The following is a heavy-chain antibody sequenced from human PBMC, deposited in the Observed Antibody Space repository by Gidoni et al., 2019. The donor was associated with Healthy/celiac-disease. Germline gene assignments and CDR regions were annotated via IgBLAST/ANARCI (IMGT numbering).Heavy chain of an antibody. J-gene: IGHJ6*02. CDR2: IIPIFGTA. V-gene: IGHV1-69*01. Sequence: QVQLVQSGAEVKKPGSSVKVSCKASGGTFSSYAISWVRQAPGQGLEWMGGIIPIFGTANYAQKFQGRVTITADESTSTAYRELSSLRSEDTAVYYCASRATVTTFYYYGMDVWGQGTTVTVSS. CDR1: GGTFSSYA. D-gene: IGHD4-17*01. CDR3: ASRATVTTFYYYGMDV.